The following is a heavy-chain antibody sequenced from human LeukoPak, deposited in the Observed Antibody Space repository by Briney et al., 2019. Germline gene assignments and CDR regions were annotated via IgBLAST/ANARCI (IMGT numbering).Heavy chain of an antibody. CDR2: INPNSGAT. V-gene: IGHV1-2*02. CDR3: ARDRAIPAAASRYNAFDI. J-gene: IGHJ3*02. Sequence: ASVKVSCKASGYTFTGYYIHWVRQAPGQGLEWMGWINPNSGATNYAQKFQGRVTMTGDTSITTSYMDLSSLTSDDTAVYYCARDRAIPAAASRYNAFDIWGQGTMVIVSS. CDR1: GYTFTGYY. D-gene: IGHD6-13*01.